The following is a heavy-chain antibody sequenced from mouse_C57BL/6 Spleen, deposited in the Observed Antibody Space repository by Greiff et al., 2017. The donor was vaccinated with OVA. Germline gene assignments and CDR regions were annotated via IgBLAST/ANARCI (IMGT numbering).Heavy chain of an antibody. V-gene: IGHV1-64*01. J-gene: IGHJ4*01. Sequence: QVKLQQPGAELVKPGASVKLSCKASGYTFTSYWMHWVKQRPGQGLEWIGMIHPNSGSTNYNEKFKSTATLTVDKSSSTAYMQLSSLTSEYASVYICARGYGYDRKSRDYWGQGTSVTVSS. CDR1: GYTFTSYW. D-gene: IGHD2-2*01. CDR3: ARGYGYDRKSRDY. CDR2: IHPNSGST.